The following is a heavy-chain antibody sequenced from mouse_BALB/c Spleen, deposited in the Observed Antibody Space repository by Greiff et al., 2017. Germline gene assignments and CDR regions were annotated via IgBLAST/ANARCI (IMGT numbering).Heavy chain of an antibody. D-gene: IGHD2-3*01. CDR1: GYAFTSYN. Sequence: VQLKESGPELVKPGASVKVSCKASGYAFTSYNMYWVKQSHGKSLEWIGYIDPYNGGTSYNQKFKGKATLTVDKSSSTAYMHLNSLTSEDSAVYYCARDGDGPAWFAYWGQGTLVTVSA. CDR2: IDPYNGGT. CDR3: ARDGDGPAWFAY. J-gene: IGHJ3*01. V-gene: IGHV1S135*01.